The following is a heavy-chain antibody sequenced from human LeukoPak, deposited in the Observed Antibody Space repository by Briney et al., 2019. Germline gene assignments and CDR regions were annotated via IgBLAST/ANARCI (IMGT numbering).Heavy chain of an antibody. J-gene: IGHJ4*02. CDR2: ISYSGST. V-gene: IGHV4-39*01. CDR1: GGSIISSSSSSYY. D-gene: IGHD6-6*01. Sequence: PSETLSLTCTVSGGSIISSSSSSYYWGWIRQSPGKGPEWVGCISYSGSTYYYPSLNSRVTISVDTSKSQFSLRLSSVTAADTAVYYCATLSSIAARRDYWGQGTLVTVSS. CDR3: ATLSSIAARRDY.